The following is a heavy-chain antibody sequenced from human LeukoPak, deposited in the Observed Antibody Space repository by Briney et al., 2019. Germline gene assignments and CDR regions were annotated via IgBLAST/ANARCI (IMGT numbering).Heavy chain of an antibody. Sequence: SGGSLRLSCAASGXTFSNFDMHWVRQLTGKGLEWVSGIGPTGDTYYAGSVKGRFTISRENAKNSLYLQMNSLRAGDTAVYYCARGGGFDYWGQGTLVTVSS. J-gene: IGHJ4*02. CDR3: ARGGGFDY. CDR1: GXTFSNFD. V-gene: IGHV3-13*04. CDR2: IGPTGDT. D-gene: IGHD3-10*01.